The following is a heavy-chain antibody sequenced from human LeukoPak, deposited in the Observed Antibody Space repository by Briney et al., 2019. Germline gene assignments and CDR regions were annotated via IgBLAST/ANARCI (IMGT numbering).Heavy chain of an antibody. CDR2: IYLGDSDT. CDR1: GYSFTSYW. CDR3: ARQLNRYYYDSSGYSADY. V-gene: IGHV5-51*01. J-gene: IGHJ4*02. D-gene: IGHD3-22*01. Sequence: GESLKISCKGSGYSFTSYWIGWVRQMPGKGLEWMGIIYLGDSDTRYSPSFQGQVTISADKSISTAYLQWSSLEASDTAMYYCARQLNRYYYDSSGYSADYWGQGTLVTVSS.